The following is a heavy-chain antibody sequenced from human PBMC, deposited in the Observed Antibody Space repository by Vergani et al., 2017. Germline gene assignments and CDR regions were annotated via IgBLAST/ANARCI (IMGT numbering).Heavy chain of an antibody. CDR3: ARDSNPYDFWTNIWFDL. CDR2: ISWNSGSI. J-gene: IGHJ5*02. D-gene: IGHD3/OR15-3a*01. CDR1: GFTFDDYA. V-gene: IGHV3-9*01. Sequence: EVQLVESGGGLVQPGRSLRLSCAASGFTFDDYAMHWVRQVPGKGLEWVSGISWNSGSIGYADSVKGRFTISRDNANHSIYLQLDSLRAEDTAVYYCARDSNPYDFWTNIWFDLWGQGTLVTVSS.